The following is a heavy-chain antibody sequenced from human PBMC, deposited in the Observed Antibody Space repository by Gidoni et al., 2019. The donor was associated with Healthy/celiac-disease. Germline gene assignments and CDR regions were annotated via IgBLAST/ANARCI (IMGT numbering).Heavy chain of an antibody. D-gene: IGHD6-19*01. CDR2: IIPIFGTA. CDR1: GGTFSSYA. CDR3: ARVFGPPDSSGWDYYYYYYGMDV. Sequence: QVQLVQSGAEVKKPGSSVKVSCKASGGTFSSYAISWVRQAPGQGLEWMGGIIPIFGTANYAQKFQGRVTITADESTSTAYMELSSLRSEDTAVYYCARVFGPPDSSGWDYYYYYYGMDVWGQGTTVTVSS. J-gene: IGHJ6*02. V-gene: IGHV1-69*01.